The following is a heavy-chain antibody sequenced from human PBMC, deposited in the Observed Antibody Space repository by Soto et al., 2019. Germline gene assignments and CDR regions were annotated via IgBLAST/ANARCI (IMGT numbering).Heavy chain of an antibody. J-gene: IGHJ3*02. Sequence: GGSLRLSCAASGFTFSSYLMSWGRQAPGKGLEWVANIKQDGSEKYYVDSVKGRFTISRDNAKNSLYLQMNSLRAEDTAVYYCARGIVLMVYAFGDAFDIWGQGTMVTVSS. D-gene: IGHD2-8*01. V-gene: IGHV3-7*04. CDR2: IKQDGSEK. CDR3: ARGIVLMVYAFGDAFDI. CDR1: GFTFSSYL.